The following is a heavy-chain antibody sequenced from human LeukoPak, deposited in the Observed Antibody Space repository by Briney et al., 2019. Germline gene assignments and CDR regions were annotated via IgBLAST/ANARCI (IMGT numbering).Heavy chain of an antibody. J-gene: IGHJ1*01. V-gene: IGHV4-31*03. CDR2: IYYSGST. CDR1: GGSISSGGYY. Sequence: PSETLSLTCTVSGGSISSGGYYWSWIRQHPGKGLEWIGYIYYSGSTYYNPSLKSRVTISVDTSKNQFSLKLSSVTAADTAVYYCARVTYCGGDCYEYFQHWGQGTLVTVS. CDR3: ARVTYCGGDCYEYFQH. D-gene: IGHD2-21*02.